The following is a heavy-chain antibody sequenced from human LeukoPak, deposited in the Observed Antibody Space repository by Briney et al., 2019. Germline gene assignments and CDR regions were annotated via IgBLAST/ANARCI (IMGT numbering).Heavy chain of an antibody. CDR1: GYTFTSYG. Sequence: ASVKVSCKASGYTFTSYGISWVRQAPGQGLEWMGWISAYNGNTNYAQKLQGRVTMTTDTSTSTAYMELRSLRSDDTAVYYCATFLVPRGHSYGSYWGQGTLVTVSS. CDR2: ISAYNGNT. J-gene: IGHJ4*02. CDR3: ATFLVPRGHSYGSY. V-gene: IGHV1-18*01. D-gene: IGHD5-18*01.